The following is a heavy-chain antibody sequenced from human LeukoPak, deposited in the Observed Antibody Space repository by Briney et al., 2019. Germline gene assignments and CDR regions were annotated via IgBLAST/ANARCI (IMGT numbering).Heavy chain of an antibody. J-gene: IGHJ6*02. D-gene: IGHD2-2*01. CDR1: GYTFTSYG. CDR3: ARDQAVVVPAYYYYYGMDV. Sequence: ASVKVSCKASGYTFTSYGISWVRQAPGQGLEWMGIINPSGGSTSYAQKFQGRVTMTRDTSTSTVYMELSSLRSEDTAVYYCARDQAVVVPAYYYYYGMDVWGQGTTVTVSS. CDR2: INPSGGST. V-gene: IGHV1-46*01.